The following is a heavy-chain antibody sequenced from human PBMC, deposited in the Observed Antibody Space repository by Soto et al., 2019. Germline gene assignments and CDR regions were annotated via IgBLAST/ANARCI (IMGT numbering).Heavy chain of an antibody. J-gene: IGHJ6*02. Sequence: GGSLRLSCAASGFTFSSYAMHWVRQAPGKGLEWVAVISYDGSNKYYADSVKGRFTISRDNSKNTLYLQMNSLRAEDTAVYYCARSGEGSGSYYNSVAGYYGMDVWGQGTTVTVSS. V-gene: IGHV3-30-3*01. CDR1: GFTFSSYA. D-gene: IGHD3-10*01. CDR3: ARSGEGSGSYYNSVAGYYGMDV. CDR2: ISYDGSNK.